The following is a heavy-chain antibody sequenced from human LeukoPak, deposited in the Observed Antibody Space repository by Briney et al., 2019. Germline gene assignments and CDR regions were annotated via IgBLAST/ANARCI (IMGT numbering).Heavy chain of an antibody. J-gene: IGHJ6*03. CDR2: IIPIFGTA. CDR1: GGTFSSYA. D-gene: IGHD3-22*01. CDR3: ARELRSGYYDHYYYYMDV. Sequence: GASVKVSCKASGGTFSSYAISRVRQAPGQGLEWMGGIIPIFGTANYAQKFQGRVTITTDESTSTAYMELSSLRSEDTAVYYCARELRSGYYDHYYYYMDVWGKGTTVTVSS. V-gene: IGHV1-69*05.